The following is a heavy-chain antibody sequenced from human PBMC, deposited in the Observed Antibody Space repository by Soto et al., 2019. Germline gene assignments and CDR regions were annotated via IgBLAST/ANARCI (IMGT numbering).Heavy chain of an antibody. CDR3: DRDQDIVVVPAAKHYYYYGIDV. CDR1: GGTFSSYA. J-gene: IGHJ6*02. V-gene: IGHV1-69*01. D-gene: IGHD2-2*01. Sequence: QVQLVQSGAEVKKPGSSVKVSCKASGGTFSSYAISWVRQAPGQGLEWMGGIIPIFGTANYAQKFQGRVTITADESTSTAYMELSSLRSEDTAVYYCDRDQDIVVVPAAKHYYYYGIDVWGQGTTVTVSS. CDR2: IIPIFGTA.